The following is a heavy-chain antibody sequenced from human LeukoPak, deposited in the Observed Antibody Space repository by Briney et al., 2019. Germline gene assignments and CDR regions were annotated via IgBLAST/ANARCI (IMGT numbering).Heavy chain of an antibody. D-gene: IGHD1-26*01. V-gene: IGHV3-23*01. Sequence: YPGGSLRLSCAASGFTFSSYAMSWVRQAPGKGLEWVSAISGSGGSTYYADSVKGRFTISRDNSKNTPYLQMNSLRAEDTAVYYCAKTQWKVGATDYFDYWGQGILVTVSS. CDR3: AKTQWKVGATDYFDY. J-gene: IGHJ4*02. CDR1: GFTFSSYA. CDR2: ISGSGGST.